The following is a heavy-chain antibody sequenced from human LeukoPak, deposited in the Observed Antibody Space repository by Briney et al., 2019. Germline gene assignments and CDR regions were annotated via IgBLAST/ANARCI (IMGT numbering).Heavy chain of an antibody. Sequence: GASVKVSCKASGGTFSSYAISWVRQAPGQGLEWMGWISGYNGNTHYAQKFQGRVTMTTDTSTGTAYMELRSLRSDDTAVYYCARPSYYYASSGLRPDTFDIWGQGTMVTVSS. V-gene: IGHV1-18*01. CDR1: GGTFSSYA. D-gene: IGHD3-22*01. J-gene: IGHJ3*02. CDR2: ISGYNGNT. CDR3: ARPSYYYASSGLRPDTFDI.